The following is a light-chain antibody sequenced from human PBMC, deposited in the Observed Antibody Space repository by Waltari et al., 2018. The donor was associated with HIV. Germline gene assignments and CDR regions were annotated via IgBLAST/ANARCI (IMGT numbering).Light chain of an antibody. CDR3: QQYYISPYT. CDR2: WAS. CDR1: ESVLHGSNNTTY. V-gene: IGKV4-1*01. Sequence: DIVMTQSPDSLAVSLGERDTSHCNTRESVLHGSNNTTYLAWYQQKIGQPPKLLIYWASTRESGVPARFSGSGSGTQFTLTISSLQAEDVAVYSCQQYYISPYTFGQGTKVEVK. J-gene: IGKJ2*01.